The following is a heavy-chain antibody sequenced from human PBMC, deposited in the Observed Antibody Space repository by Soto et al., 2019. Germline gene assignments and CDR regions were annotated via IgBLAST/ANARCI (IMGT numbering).Heavy chain of an antibody. CDR3: AREYAYCSSTSCYAWCDY. Sequence: PGGSLRLSCAASGFTFSSYGMHWVRQAPGKGLEWVAVIWYDGSNKYYADSVKGRFTISRDNSKNTLYLQMNSLRAEDTAVYYCAREYAYCSSTSCYAWCDYWGQGTLVTVSS. CDR2: IWYDGSNK. J-gene: IGHJ4*02. D-gene: IGHD2-2*01. CDR1: GFTFSSYG. V-gene: IGHV3-33*01.